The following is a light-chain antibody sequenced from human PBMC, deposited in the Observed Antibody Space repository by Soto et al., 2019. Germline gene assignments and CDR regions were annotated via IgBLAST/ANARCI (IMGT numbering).Light chain of an antibody. CDR3: QQRSNWPPLT. CDR2: DAS. V-gene: IGKV3-11*01. CDR1: QSVSSY. Sequence: EIVLTQSPATLSLSPGERATLSCRASQSVSSYLAWYQQKPGQAPRLLIYDASTRATGIPARFSGSGSGADFTLTISSLEPEYFAVYYCQQRSNWPPLTFGGGTKVEIK. J-gene: IGKJ4*01.